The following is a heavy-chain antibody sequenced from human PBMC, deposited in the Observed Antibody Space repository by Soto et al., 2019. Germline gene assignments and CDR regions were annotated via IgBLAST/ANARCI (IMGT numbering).Heavy chain of an antibody. V-gene: IGHV3-30*18. CDR1: GFTFSSYG. D-gene: IGHD2-2*01. Sequence: PGGALRVSCAASGFTFSSYGIHWVRQAPGKGLEWVAVISYDGSNKYYADSVKGRFTISRDNSKNTLYLQMNSLRAEDTAVYYCANTLGYDSMIDYWGQGTLVTVSS. CDR2: ISYDGSNK. J-gene: IGHJ4*02. CDR3: ANTLGYDSMIDY.